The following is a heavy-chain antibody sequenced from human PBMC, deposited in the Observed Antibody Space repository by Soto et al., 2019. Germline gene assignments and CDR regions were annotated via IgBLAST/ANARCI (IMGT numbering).Heavy chain of an antibody. CDR2: IIPVFGAA. CDR1: GATLNTFINYG. Sequence: QVQLVQSGAEVKKPGSSVRVSCKASGATLNTFINYGITWVRQAPGQGLEWMGGIIPVFGAANHAQKFQGRVKISAEESTRTVNMELSSLRSEDTAVYYCAGGAATKILVLMYDALEIWGQGTMVTVSS. CDR3: AGGAATKILVLMYDALEI. D-gene: IGHD5-12*01. J-gene: IGHJ3*02. V-gene: IGHV1-69*12.